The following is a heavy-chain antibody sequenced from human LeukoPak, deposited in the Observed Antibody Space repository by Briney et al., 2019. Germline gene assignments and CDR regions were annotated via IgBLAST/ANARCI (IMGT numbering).Heavy chain of an antibody. CDR2: IYYSGST. CDR1: GGSISSYY. V-gene: IGHV4-59*01. CDR3: ARDPYDYGDHDAFDI. J-gene: IGHJ3*02. D-gene: IGHD4-17*01. Sequence: SETLSLTCTVSGGSISSYYWSWIRQPPVKGLEWIGYIYYSGSTNYNPSLKSRVTISVDTSKNQFSLKLSSVTAADTAVYYCARDPYDYGDHDAFDIWGQGTMVTVSS.